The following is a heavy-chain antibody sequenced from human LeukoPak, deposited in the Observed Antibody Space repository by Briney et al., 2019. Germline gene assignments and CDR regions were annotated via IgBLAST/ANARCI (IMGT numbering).Heavy chain of an antibody. J-gene: IGHJ4*02. CDR2: IKGDGSEK. CDR1: GFSFSSHW. D-gene: IGHD6-13*01. Sequence: GGSLRLSCAASGFSFSSHWMSWVHQAPGKGLECVATIKGDGSEKFYVDSVKGRFTISRDNAKNSLYLQMNILRAEDTAVYYCARDGPATDTDLDCWGQGTLVIVSS. CDR3: ARDGPATDTDLDC. V-gene: IGHV3-7*01.